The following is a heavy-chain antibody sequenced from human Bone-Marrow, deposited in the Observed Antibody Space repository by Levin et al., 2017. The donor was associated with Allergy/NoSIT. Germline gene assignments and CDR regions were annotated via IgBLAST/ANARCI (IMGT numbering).Heavy chain of an antibody. D-gene: IGHD1-7*01. V-gene: IGHV3-7*03. CDR2: IKGDGTDI. CDR1: GFTFTSYW. Sequence: GGSLRLSCAASGFTFTSYWMAWVRQAPGKGLEWLANIKGDGTDINYVDSVKGRFTISRDNAKNSLYLQVSSLRAEDTAVYYCARERWNYDNWGQGTLVTVSS. CDR3: ARERWNYDN. J-gene: IGHJ4*02.